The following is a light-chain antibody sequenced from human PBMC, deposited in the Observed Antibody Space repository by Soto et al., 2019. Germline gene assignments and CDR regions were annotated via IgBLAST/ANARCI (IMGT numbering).Light chain of an antibody. CDR2: AAS. Sequence: EIVMTQSPATLSVSLGERATLSCRASQSVNNHLAWYQQKPGQAPRLLIYAASTRATGIPARFSGSGSGTEFTLTICSLQSEDFAVYYCQQYENWPPHTFGQGTKLEIK. V-gene: IGKV3-15*01. CDR1: QSVNNH. J-gene: IGKJ2*01. CDR3: QQYENWPPHT.